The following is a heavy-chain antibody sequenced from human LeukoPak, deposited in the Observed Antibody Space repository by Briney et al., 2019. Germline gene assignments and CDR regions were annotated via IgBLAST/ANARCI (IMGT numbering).Heavy chain of an antibody. CDR2: ISGSGGST. J-gene: IGHJ1*01. CDR3: AKGRHRPEYFQH. Sequence: GGSLRLFCAASGFTFSSYAMSWVRQATGKGLEWVSAISGSGGSTYYADSVKGRFTISRDNSKNTLYLQMNSLRAEDTAVYYCAKGRHRPEYFQHWGQGTLVTVSS. V-gene: IGHV3-23*01. CDR1: GFTFSSYA.